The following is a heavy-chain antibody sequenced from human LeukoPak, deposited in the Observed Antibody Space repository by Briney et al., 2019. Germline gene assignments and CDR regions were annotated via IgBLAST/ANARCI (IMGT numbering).Heavy chain of an antibody. CDR2: RNHSGST. CDR1: VGSFSGYY. D-gene: IGHD5-12*01. CDR3: ARALWWLLMGFDY. J-gene: IGHJ4*02. V-gene: IGHV4-34*01. Sequence: SETLSLTRAVYVGSFSGYYWCWIRQPPGKGLEWIGERNHSGSTNYHQSLKSRVTISVDTSKNQFYLKLSSVRAADTAVYYCARALWWLLMGFDYWGQGTLVTVSS.